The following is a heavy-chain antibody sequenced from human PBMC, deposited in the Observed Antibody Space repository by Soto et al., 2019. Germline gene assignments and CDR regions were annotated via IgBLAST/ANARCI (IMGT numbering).Heavy chain of an antibody. CDR3: ARDGGITIFGVAPNWFDP. D-gene: IGHD3-3*01. CDR2: ISSSSSTI. J-gene: IGHJ5*02. Sequence: GGSLRLSCAASGFTFSSYSMNWVRQAPGKGLEWVSYISSSSSTIYYAGSLKGRFTISRDNAKNSLYLQMNSLRAEDTAVYYCARDGGITIFGVAPNWFDPWGQGTLVTVSS. CDR1: GFTFSSYS. V-gene: IGHV3-48*01.